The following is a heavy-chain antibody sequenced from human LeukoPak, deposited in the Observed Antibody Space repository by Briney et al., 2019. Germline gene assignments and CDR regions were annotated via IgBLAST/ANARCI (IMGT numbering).Heavy chain of an antibody. CDR2: ISYDGSNK. J-gene: IGHJ3*02. CDR3: AKHYGSGTMGDAFDI. D-gene: IGHD3-10*01. Sequence: PGGSLRLSCAASGFTFSSYGMHWVRQAPGKGLEWVAVISYDGSNKYYADSVKGRFTISRDNSKNTLYLQMNSLRAEDTAVYYCAKHYGSGTMGDAFDIWGQGTMVTVSS. V-gene: IGHV3-30*18. CDR1: GFTFSSYG.